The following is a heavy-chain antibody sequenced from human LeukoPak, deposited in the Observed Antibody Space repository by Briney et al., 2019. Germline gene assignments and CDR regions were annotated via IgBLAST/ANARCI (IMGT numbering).Heavy chain of an antibody. Sequence: GGSLRLSCEASGFPFSSYWMAWVRQAPGKGLEWVANIKQDGSKKSYVDSVKGRFTISRDNAKNSLYLQMNSLRAEDTAIYYCTRVGYIDEGIDYWGQGTLVTVSS. D-gene: IGHD5-24*01. CDR1: GFPFSSYW. V-gene: IGHV3-7*04. CDR3: TRVGYIDEGIDY. CDR2: IKQDGSKK. J-gene: IGHJ4*02.